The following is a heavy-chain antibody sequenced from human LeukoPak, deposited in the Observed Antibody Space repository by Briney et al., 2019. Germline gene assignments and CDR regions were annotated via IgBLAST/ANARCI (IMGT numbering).Heavy chain of an antibody. CDR1: GFTFSRYS. CDR3: ARDGGATMVRGVATYDS. CDR2: ISRSSSTI. J-gene: IGHJ4*02. D-gene: IGHD3-10*01. Sequence: GGSLRLSCAASGFTFSRYSMNWVRQAPGKGLEWVSYISRSSSTIHYADSVKGRFTISRDNAKGSLFLQMNSLRAEDTAVYYCARDGGATMVRGVATYDSWGQGTLVTVSS. V-gene: IGHV3-48*04.